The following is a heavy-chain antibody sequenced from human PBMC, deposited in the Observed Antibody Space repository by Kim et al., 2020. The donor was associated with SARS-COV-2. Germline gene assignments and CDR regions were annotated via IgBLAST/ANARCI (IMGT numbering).Heavy chain of an antibody. CDR3: AKFQGSSDY. CDR2: ISYDGSNK. V-gene: IGHV3-30*18. Sequence: GSLRLSCAASGFTFSSYGMHWVRQAPGKGLEWVAVISYDGSNKYYADSVKGRFTISRDNSKNTLYLQMNSLRAEDTAVYYCAKFQGSSDYWGQGTLVTVSS. CDR1: GFTFSSYG. D-gene: IGHD6-6*01. J-gene: IGHJ4*02.